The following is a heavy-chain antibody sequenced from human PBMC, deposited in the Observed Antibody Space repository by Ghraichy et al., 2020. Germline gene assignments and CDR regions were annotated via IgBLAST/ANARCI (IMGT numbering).Heavy chain of an antibody. CDR3: ARGGQGQQLGFYYYGMDV. J-gene: IGHJ6*02. Sequence: SETLSLTCTVSGGSISSYYWSWIRQPPGKGLEWIGYIYYSGSTNYNPSLKSRVTISVDTSKNQFSLKLSSVTAADTAVYYCARGGQGQQLGFYYYGMDVWGQGTTVTVSS. V-gene: IGHV4-59*01. D-gene: IGHD6-13*01. CDR2: IYYSGST. CDR1: GGSISSYY.